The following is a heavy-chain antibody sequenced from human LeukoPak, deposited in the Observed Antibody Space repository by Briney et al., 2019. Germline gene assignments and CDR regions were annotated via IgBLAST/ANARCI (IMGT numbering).Heavy chain of an antibody. J-gene: IGHJ5*01. CDR1: GGSISSYY. D-gene: IGHD3-10*01. CDR3: ARRVGFYGSGSLNYFDP. Sequence: SETLSLTCTVSGGSISSYYWGWIRQPPGKGLEWIGSIFRTGSTYYSASLKSRVSISVDTSKNHIALKLTSVTASDTAVSFCARRVGFYGSGSLNYFDPWGQGILVSVS. CDR2: IFRTGST. V-gene: IGHV4-39*02.